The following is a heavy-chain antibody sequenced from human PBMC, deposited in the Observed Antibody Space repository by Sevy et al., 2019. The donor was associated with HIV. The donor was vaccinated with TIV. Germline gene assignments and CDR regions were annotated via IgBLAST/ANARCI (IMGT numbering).Heavy chain of an antibody. CDR3: SNGAGGSDWSGFDD. Sequence: GGSLRLSFEVSGFTFSDYGMHWVRQAPGKGLEWLAVISYDGSNIYYPDSVEGRFTVSRVNSKNTLYLQMNSLRPEDTAVYYCSNGAGGSDWSGFDDWGQGTLVTVSS. J-gene: IGHJ4*02. CDR1: GFTFSDYG. D-gene: IGHD1-26*01. V-gene: IGHV3-30*03. CDR2: ISYDGSNI.